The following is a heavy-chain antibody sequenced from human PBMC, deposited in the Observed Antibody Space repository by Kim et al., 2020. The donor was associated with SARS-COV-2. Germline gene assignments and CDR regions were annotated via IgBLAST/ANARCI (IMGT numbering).Heavy chain of an antibody. CDR3: ARDGYYGSGSYYKGPNYYYYYYMDV. D-gene: IGHD3-10*01. J-gene: IGHJ6*03. CDR2: IWYDGSNK. Sequence: GGSLRLSCAASGFTFSSYGMHWVRQAPGKGLEWVAVIWYDGSNKYYADSVKGRFTISRDNSKNTLYLQMNSLRAEDTAVYYCARDGYYGSGSYYKGPNYYYYYYMDVWGKGTTVTVSS. V-gene: IGHV3-33*01. CDR1: GFTFSSYG.